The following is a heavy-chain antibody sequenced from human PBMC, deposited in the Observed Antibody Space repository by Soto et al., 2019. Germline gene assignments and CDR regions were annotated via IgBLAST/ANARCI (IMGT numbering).Heavy chain of an antibody. CDR1: GYSFTSYW. J-gene: IGHJ3*02. V-gene: IGHV5-51*01. Sequence: GESLKISCKGSGYSFTSYWIGWVRQMPGKGLEWMGIIYPGDSDTRYSPSFQGQVTISADKSISTAYLQWSSLKASDTAMYYCARHGRGGYCSGGSCYSHAFDIWGQGTMVTVSS. D-gene: IGHD2-15*01. CDR3: ARHGRGGYCSGGSCYSHAFDI. CDR2: IYPGDSDT.